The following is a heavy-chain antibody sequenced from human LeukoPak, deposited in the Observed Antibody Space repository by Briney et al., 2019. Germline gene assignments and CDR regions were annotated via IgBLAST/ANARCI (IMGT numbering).Heavy chain of an antibody. J-gene: IGHJ4*02. Sequence: GESLKISCKGSGYSFTSYWIGWVRQMPGKGLEWMAIIYPGDSDTSYSPSLQGRVTISADKSISTAYLQWSSLKASDTAMYYCARQLGADYDFLTGPYCFDYWGQGTLATVSS. CDR3: ARQLGADYDFLTGPYCFDY. V-gene: IGHV5-51*01. D-gene: IGHD3-9*01. CDR2: IYPGDSDT. CDR1: GYSFTSYW.